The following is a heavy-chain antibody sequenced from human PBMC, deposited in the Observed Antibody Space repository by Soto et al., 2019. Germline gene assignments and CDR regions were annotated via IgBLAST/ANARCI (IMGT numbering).Heavy chain of an antibody. V-gene: IGHV4-59*08. Sequence: SETLSLTCTVSGGSISSYYWSWIRQPPGKGLEWIGYIYYSGSTKYNPSLKSRVTISVDTSKNQFSLKLSFVTAANTTVYYCARQGPPYYYDFWSGWDTYPFWFDPWGQGTLVTVSS. J-gene: IGHJ5*02. D-gene: IGHD3-3*01. CDR3: ARQGPPYYYDFWSGWDTYPFWFDP. CDR2: IYYSGST. CDR1: GGSISSYY.